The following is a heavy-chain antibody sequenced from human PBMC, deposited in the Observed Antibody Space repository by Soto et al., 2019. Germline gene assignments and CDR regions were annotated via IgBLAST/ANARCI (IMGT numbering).Heavy chain of an antibody. CDR2: IIRIFGTA. CDR1: GYTFTSYG. CDR3: AHGGGFGDYYYYYGMDV. J-gene: IGHJ6*02. Sequence: ASVKVSCKASGYTFTSYGISWVRQAPGQGLEWMGGIIRIFGTANYAQKFQGRVTITADESTSTAYMELSSLRSEDTAVYYCAHGGGFGDYYYYYGMDVWGQGTTVTVSS. D-gene: IGHD3-10*01. V-gene: IGHV1-69*13.